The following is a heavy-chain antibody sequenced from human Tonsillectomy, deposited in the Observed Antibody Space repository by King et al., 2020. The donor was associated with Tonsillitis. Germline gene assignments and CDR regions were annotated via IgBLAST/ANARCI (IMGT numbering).Heavy chain of an antibody. CDR1: GFTFSNYV. D-gene: IGHD5-12*01. V-gene: IGHV3-30-3*01. J-gene: IGHJ4*02. Sequence: QVQLVESGGGVVQPGRSLRLSCEASGFTFSNYVIHWVLQAPGQGLECVEVIAYAGSNKYYPVPVKGRFTITRDNSKNTLYLQMNGLTPEYTAVYYCARVVRVATIVDYFDYWGQGTLVTVSS. CDR3: ARVVRVATIVDYFDY. CDR2: IAYAGSNK.